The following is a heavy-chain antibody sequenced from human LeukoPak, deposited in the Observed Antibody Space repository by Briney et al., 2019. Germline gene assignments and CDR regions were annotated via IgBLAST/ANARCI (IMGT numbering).Heavy chain of an antibody. V-gene: IGHV5-51*01. D-gene: IGHD6-19*01. CDR2: NYPGGSHT. J-gene: IGHJ5*02. CDR1: GYSFTSYW. CDR3: ARLTSSGPMGGWFDP. Sequence: GASLKISCKGSGYSFTSYWIGWVRPMPGKGLEWMGINYPGGSHTRYSPSFRGQVTISADKSISTAYLQWSSLKASDTAMYYCARLTSSGPMGGWFDPWGQGTLVTVSS.